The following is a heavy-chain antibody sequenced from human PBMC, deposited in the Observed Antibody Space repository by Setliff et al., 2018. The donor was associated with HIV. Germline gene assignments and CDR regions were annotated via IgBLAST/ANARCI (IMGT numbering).Heavy chain of an antibody. CDR1: GGTFTSYA. CDR2: IMPIFGVT. V-gene: IGHV1-69*05. J-gene: IGHJ4*02. CDR3: ATRLSGYTSYYFDQ. Sequence: SVKVSCKASGGTFTSYAFNWVRQAPGQRLEWMGEIMPIFGVTKYAQKFQGRLSISTGESTRTAYMELTSLTSEDTAVYFCATRLSGYTSYYFDQWGQGTPVTVSS. D-gene: IGHD5-12*01.